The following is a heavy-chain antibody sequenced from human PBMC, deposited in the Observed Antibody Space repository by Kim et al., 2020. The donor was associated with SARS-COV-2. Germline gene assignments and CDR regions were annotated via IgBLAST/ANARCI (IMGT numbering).Heavy chain of an antibody. CDR3: ARGGAEFDH. V-gene: IGHV1-2*06. D-gene: IGHD3-16*01. CDR1: GYKFTDFY. J-gene: IGHJ4*02. Sequence: ASVKVSCKTSGYKFTDFYIQWLRQAPGQGLEWLGQLNPNSGRAHFAQNFQGRVTMTRDTSISTAYLDLGSLTSDDTAVYYCARGGAEFDHWGQGTLVTVSS. CDR2: LNPNSGRA.